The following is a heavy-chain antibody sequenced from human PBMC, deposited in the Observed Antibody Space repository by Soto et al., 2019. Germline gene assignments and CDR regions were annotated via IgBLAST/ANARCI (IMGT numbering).Heavy chain of an antibody. D-gene: IGHD2-2*01. CDR3: VRYCSTTKCPFDY. CDR1: GGSISGGVSY. V-gene: IGHV4-30-4*01. Sequence: SETLSLTCTVSGGSISGGVSYWGWIRHPPGKGLEWIGYIYYSGNTILNPSLRSRVTLSVDTSKNQFSLNLSSVTAADTAVYYCVRYCSTTKCPFDYWGQGTLVTVSS. CDR2: IYYSGNT. J-gene: IGHJ4*02.